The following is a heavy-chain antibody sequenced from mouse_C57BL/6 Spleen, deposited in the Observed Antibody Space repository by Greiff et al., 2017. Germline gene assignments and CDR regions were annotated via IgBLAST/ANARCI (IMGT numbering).Heavy chain of an antibody. CDR1: GFNIKDDH. Sequence: VQLQQSGAELVRPGAPVKLSCTASGFNIKDDHMHRVKQRPEQGLEWIGWIDSENGDTECASKFQGKATITADTSANTAYLKVSSLTTEDTAVYYSTTGDYDGAWFAYWGQGTLVTVSA. CDR2: IDSENGDT. J-gene: IGHJ3*01. D-gene: IGHD2-4*01. V-gene: IGHV14-4*01. CDR3: TTGDYDGAWFAY.